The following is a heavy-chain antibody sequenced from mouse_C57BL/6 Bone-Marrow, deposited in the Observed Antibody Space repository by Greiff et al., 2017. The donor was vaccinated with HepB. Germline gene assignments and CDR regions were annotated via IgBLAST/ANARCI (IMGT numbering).Heavy chain of an antibody. J-gene: IGHJ1*03. D-gene: IGHD1-1*01. Sequence: EVKLMESGGGLVQPGGSLKLSCAASGFTFSDYYMYWVRQTPEKRLEWVAYISNGGGSTYYPDTVKGRFTISRDNAKNTLYLQMSRLKSEDTAMYYCARQVTTVVAPLGFDAWGTGTTVTVSS. CDR1: GFTFSDYY. V-gene: IGHV5-12*01. CDR2: ISNGGGST. CDR3: ARQVTTVVAPLGFDA.